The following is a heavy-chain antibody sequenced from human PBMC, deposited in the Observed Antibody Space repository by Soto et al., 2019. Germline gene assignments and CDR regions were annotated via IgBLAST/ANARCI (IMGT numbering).Heavy chain of an antibody. D-gene: IGHD6-13*01. CDR1: GVSISSGGYY. V-gene: IGHV4-31*03. J-gene: IGHJ4*02. CDR2: IYYSGST. CDR3: ARVRDAPAGIEVDY. Sequence: PSETLSLTCTVSGVSISSGGYYWSWIRQHPGKGLEWIGYIYYSGSTYYNPSLKSRVTISVDTSKNQFSLKLSSVTAADTAVYYCARVRDAPAGIEVDYWGQGTLVTVSS.